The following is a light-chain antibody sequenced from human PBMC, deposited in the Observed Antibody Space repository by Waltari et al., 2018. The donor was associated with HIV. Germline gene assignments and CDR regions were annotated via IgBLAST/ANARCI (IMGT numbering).Light chain of an antibody. J-gene: IGKJ4*01. CDR1: QSVSSN. Sequence: EVVMTQSPATLSVSPGERATLSCRASQSVSSNLVWYQQKPGQAPRLLIYDASTRATGIPARFSGGGSGTEFTLTISSLQSEDFAVYYCQQYNNWPPLTFGGGTKVEIK. CDR2: DAS. V-gene: IGKV3-15*01. CDR3: QQYNNWPPLT.